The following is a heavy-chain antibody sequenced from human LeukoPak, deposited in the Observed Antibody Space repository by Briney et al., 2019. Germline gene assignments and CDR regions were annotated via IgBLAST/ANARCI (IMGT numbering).Heavy chain of an antibody. CDR3: AREGFVGSGIAVAGTMEY. Sequence: SETLSLTCAVYGGSFSGYYWSWIRQPPGKGLEWIGEINHSGSTNYNPSLKSRVTISVDTSKNQFSLKLSSVTAADTAVYYCAREGFVGSGIAVAGTMEYWGQGTLVTVSS. D-gene: IGHD6-19*01. CDR2: INHSGST. J-gene: IGHJ4*02. V-gene: IGHV4-34*01. CDR1: GGSFSGYY.